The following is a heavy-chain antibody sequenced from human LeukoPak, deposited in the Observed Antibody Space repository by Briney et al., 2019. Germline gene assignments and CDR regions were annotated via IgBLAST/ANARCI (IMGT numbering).Heavy chain of an antibody. CDR3: ARVRDENWFDP. J-gene: IGHJ5*02. Sequence: SGGSLRLSCAASGFTSSDYYMSWIRQAPGKGLEWVSYISSSGSTIYYADSVKGRFTISRDNAKNSLYLQMNSLRAEDTAVYYCARVRDENWFDPWGQGTLVTVSS. V-gene: IGHV3-11*04. CDR2: ISSSGSTI. CDR1: GFTSSDYY.